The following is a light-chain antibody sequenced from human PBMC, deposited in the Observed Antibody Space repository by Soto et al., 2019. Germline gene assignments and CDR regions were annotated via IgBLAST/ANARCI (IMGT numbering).Light chain of an antibody. CDR2: EVS. CDR1: SSDVGGYNY. V-gene: IGLV2-14*01. J-gene: IGLJ1*01. Sequence: QSALTQPPSASGSPGQSVAISCTGTSSDVGGYNYVSWYQHHPGKAPELMIFEVSNRPSGVSHRFSGSKSGNTASLTISGLQTEDEDDYYCSSYTSSSTRVFGTGTKVTVL. CDR3: SSYTSSSTRV.